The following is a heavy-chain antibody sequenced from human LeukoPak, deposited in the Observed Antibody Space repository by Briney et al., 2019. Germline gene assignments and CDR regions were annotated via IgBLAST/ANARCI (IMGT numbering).Heavy chain of an antibody. V-gene: IGHV3-74*01. CDR2: TNSDESST. Sequence: GGSLRLSCAASGFTFSNYWMLWVRQAPGKGLVWVSHTNSDESSTDYAKSVKGRFTISRDNSKNTLYLQMNSLRAEDTAVYYCAKDPASYWGQGTLVTVSS. CDR1: GFTFSNYW. J-gene: IGHJ4*02. CDR3: AKDPASY.